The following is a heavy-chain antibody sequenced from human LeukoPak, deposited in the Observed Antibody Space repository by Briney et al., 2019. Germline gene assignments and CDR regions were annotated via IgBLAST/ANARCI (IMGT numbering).Heavy chain of an antibody. D-gene: IGHD1-1*01. J-gene: IGHJ4*02. Sequence: SQTLSLTCTVSGGSISSGSYYWRWIRQPAGTGLEWIGRIYTSGSTNYNPSLKSRVTISVDTSKNQFSLKLSSVTAADTAVYYCASGYSELESNPFDYWGQGTLVTVSS. V-gene: IGHV4-61*02. CDR3: ASGYSELESNPFDY. CDR1: GGSISSGSYY. CDR2: IYTSGST.